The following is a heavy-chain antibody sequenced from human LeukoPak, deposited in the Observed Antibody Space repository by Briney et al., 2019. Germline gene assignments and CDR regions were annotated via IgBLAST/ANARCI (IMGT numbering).Heavy chain of an antibody. Sequence: GESLKISCKGFGYSFTSYWIGWVRQMPGKGLEWMGIIYPGDSDTRYSPSFQGQVTISADKSISTAYLQWSSLKVSGTAIYYCARRDSETKDLDYWGQGTLVTVSS. CDR3: ARRDSETKDLDY. J-gene: IGHJ4*02. V-gene: IGHV5-51*01. D-gene: IGHD2-15*01. CDR1: GYSFTSYW. CDR2: IYPGDSDT.